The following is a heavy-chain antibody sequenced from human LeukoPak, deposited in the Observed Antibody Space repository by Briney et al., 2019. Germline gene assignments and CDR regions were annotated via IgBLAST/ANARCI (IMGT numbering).Heavy chain of an antibody. D-gene: IGHD1-7*01. J-gene: IGHJ4*02. CDR3: ASGQNWNYGEADY. V-gene: IGHV1-69*13. CDR1: GGTFSSYA. CDR2: IIPIFGTA. Sequence: SVKVSCKASGGTFSSYAISWVRQAPGQGLEWMGGIIPIFGTANYAQKFQGRVTITADESTSTAYMELSSLRSEDTAVYYCASGQNWNYGEADYWGQGTLVSVSS.